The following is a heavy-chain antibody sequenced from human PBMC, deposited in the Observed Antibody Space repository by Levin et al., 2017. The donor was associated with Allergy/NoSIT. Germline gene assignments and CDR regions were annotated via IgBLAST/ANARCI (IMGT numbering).Heavy chain of an antibody. V-gene: IGHV5-51*01. CDR1: GYSFTSYW. D-gene: IGHD7-27*01. Sequence: GESLKISCKGSGYSFTSYWIGWVRQMPGKGLEWMGIIYPGDSDTRYSPSFQGQVTISADKSISTAYLQWSSLKASDTAMYYCARHENWGSSLDAFDIWGQGTMVTVSS. CDR2: IYPGDSDT. J-gene: IGHJ3*02. CDR3: ARHENWGSSLDAFDI.